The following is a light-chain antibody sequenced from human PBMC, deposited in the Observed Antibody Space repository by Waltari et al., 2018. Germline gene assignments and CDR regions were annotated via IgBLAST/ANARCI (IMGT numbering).Light chain of an antibody. J-gene: IGLJ2*01. CDR1: SSDFGGYNY. CDR3: CSYAGSYTLV. CDR2: DVS. Sequence: QSALTQPRSVSGSPGQSVPLSCTGTSSDFGGYNYVSWYQQHPGKAPKLMIYDVSKRPSGVPDRFSGSKSGNTASLTISGLQAEDEADYYCCSYAGSYTLVFGGGTKLTVL. V-gene: IGLV2-11*01.